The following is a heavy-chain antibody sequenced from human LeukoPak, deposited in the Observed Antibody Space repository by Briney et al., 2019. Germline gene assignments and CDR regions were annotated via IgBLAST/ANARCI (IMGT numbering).Heavy chain of an antibody. Sequence: AGGSLRLSCAASGFTFSSYEMNWVRQAPGKGLEWVSYISSSGSTIYYADSVKGRFTISRDNAKNSLYLQMNSLRAEDTAVYYCAKVTYGSGTYGAFDYWGQGTLVTVSS. CDR1: GFTFSSYE. CDR3: AKVTYGSGTYGAFDY. V-gene: IGHV3-48*03. J-gene: IGHJ4*02. D-gene: IGHD3-10*01. CDR2: ISSSGSTI.